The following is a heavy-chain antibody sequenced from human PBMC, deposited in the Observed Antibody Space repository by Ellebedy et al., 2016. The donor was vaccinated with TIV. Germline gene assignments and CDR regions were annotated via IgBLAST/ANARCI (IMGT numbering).Heavy chain of an antibody. J-gene: IGHJ4*02. D-gene: IGHD6-25*01. CDR2: IYYGGGT. V-gene: IGHV4-59*08. CDR3: ASLSILLAASLDY. Sequence: MPSETLSLTCPVPGVSITTNYWSWIRQTPGQGLEWIVSIYYGGGTNYNPSLKSRLTLSVDTSKNQFSLKLNSVTAADTAVYYCASLSILLAASLDYWGQGIMVTVSS. CDR1: GVSITTNY.